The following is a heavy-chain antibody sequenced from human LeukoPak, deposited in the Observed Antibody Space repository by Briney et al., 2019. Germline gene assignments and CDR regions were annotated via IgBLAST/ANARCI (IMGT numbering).Heavy chain of an antibody. CDR2: IYYSGTT. CDR3: TTSRGYFDY. D-gene: IGHD2-2*01. Sequence: SETLSLTCTVSGGRINDHYWTWIRQPPGKGLEWLGYIYYSGTTNYNPSLRSRVTISIDTSKNQFSLKMSSVTAADTAVYYCTTSRGYFDYWGQGTLVTVSS. CDR1: GGRINDHY. J-gene: IGHJ4*02. V-gene: IGHV4-59*11.